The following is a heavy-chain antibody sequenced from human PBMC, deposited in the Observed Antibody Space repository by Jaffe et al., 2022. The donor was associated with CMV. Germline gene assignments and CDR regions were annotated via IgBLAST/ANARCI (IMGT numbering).Heavy chain of an antibody. CDR1: GDSISSKY. D-gene: IGHD3-16*01. CDR3: AREGGGWFDP. J-gene: IGHJ5*02. V-gene: IGHV4-4*07. CDR2: IYSSGST. Sequence: QVQLQESGPGLVKPSETLSLTCTVSGDSISSKYWNWIRQPAGKGLEWIGRIYSSGSTNNNPSLKSRVTMSVDTSKNQLSLEMRSVTAADTAVYYCAREGGGWFDPWGQGTLVTVSS.